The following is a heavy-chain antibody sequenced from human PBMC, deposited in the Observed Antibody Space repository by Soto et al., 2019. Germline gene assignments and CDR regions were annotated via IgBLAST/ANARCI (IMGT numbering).Heavy chain of an antibody. D-gene: IGHD3-10*01. CDR2: IYSGGYT. Sequence: EVQLVESGGGLIQPGGSLRLSCAVSGFTVSNNYMSWVRQAPGKGLEGVSVIYSGGYTAYGDSVKGRFTISRDNSKNTLYLKMNSLGPAAPAVYSWAAQRGGGGYWGQGTLVTVSS. V-gene: IGHV3-53*01. CDR1: GFTVSNNY. CDR3: AAQRGGGGY. J-gene: IGHJ4*02.